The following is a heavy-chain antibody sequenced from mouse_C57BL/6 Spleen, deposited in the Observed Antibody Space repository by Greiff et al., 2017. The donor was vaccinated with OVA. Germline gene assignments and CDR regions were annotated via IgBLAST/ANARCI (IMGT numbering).Heavy chain of an antibody. CDR3: AKREEYYGNEDY. J-gene: IGHJ2*01. Sequence: QVQLQQPGAELVKPGASVKMSCKASGYTFTSYWITWVKQRPGQGLEWIGDIYPGSGSTNYNEKFKSKATLTVDTSSSTAYMQLSSLTSEDSAVYYCAKREEYYGNEDYWGQGTTLTVSS. D-gene: IGHD2-1*01. V-gene: IGHV1-55*01. CDR2: IYPGSGST. CDR1: GYTFTSYW.